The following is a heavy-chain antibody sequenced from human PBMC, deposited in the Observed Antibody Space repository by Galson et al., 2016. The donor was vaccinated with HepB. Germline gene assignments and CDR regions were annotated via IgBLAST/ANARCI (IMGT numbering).Heavy chain of an antibody. V-gene: IGHV3-30*04. D-gene: IGHD3-16*01. CDR3: ARGGRLGYYYGMDV. J-gene: IGHJ6*02. CDR2: ISFDGSNT. Sequence: SLRLSCAASRFTFSNYTMHWVRQAPGKGLEWVAVISFDGSNTYYVDSVKGRFTISRDNSKSTLYLQMNSLSPEDTAVYFCARGGRLGYYYGMDVWGQGTTVTVSS. CDR1: RFTFSNYT.